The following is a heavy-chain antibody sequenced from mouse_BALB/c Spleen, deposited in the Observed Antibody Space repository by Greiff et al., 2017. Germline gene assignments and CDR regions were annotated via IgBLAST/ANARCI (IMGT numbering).Heavy chain of an antibody. Sequence: QVQLKESGPGLVAPSQSLSITCTVSGFSLTSYDISWIRQPPGKGLEWLGVIWTGGGTNYNSAFMSRLSISKDNSKSQVFLKMNSLQTDDTAIYYCVRGYGSTFAYWGQGTLVTVSA. V-gene: IGHV2-9-2*01. D-gene: IGHD1-1*01. J-gene: IGHJ3*01. CDR1: GFSLTSYD. CDR3: VRGYGSTFAY. CDR2: IWTGGGT.